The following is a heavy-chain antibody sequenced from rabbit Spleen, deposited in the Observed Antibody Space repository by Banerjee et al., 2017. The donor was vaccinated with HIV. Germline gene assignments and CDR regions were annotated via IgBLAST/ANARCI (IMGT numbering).Heavy chain of an antibody. Sequence: QEQLVESGGGLVKPEGSLKLSCTASGFSFSNKAVMCWVRQAPGKGLDWIACINAITGKAVYANWAKGRSTFSKTSSTTVTLQMTSLTAADTATYFCARDTGSSFSSYGMDLWGQGTLVTV. D-gene: IGHD8-1*01. J-gene: IGHJ3*01. V-gene: IGHV1S45*01. CDR1: GFSFSNKAV. CDR2: INAITGKA. CDR3: ARDTGSSFSSYGMDL.